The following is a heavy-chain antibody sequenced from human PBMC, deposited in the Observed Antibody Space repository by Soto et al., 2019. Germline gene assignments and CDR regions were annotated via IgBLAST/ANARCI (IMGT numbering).Heavy chain of an antibody. D-gene: IGHD3-3*01. Sequence: LSHRGTVSGGSIRGAGDYWSWIRQPPGKGLEWILYIDYSGSTYYNPSLKSRVTISVDTSKNQFSLKLSSATAADTAVYYCARATYDFWSGPPVDYYYGMDVWGQGTTVTVSS. CDR1: GGSIRGAGDY. V-gene: IGHV4-30-4*01. CDR3: ARATYDFWSGPPVDYYYGMDV. J-gene: IGHJ6*02. CDR2: IDYSGST.